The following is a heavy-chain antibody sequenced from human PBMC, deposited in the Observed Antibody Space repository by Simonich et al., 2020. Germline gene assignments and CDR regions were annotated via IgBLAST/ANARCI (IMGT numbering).Heavy chain of an antibody. V-gene: IGHV1-18*01. CDR3: ARASRGTWWYYYFDY. D-gene: IGHD2-15*01. CDR1: GYTFTSYG. CDR2: HSAYHGNT. Sequence: QVQLVQSGAEVKKPGASVKVSCKASGYTFTSYGISWVRQAPGQRLEWMGWHSAYHGNTNYAQKLQDRVTMTTDTSTSTAYMELRSLRSDDTAVYYCARASRGTWWYYYFDYWGQGTLVTVSS. J-gene: IGHJ4*02.